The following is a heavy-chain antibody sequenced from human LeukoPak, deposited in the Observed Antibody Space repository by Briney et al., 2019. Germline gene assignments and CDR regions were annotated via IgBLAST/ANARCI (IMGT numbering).Heavy chain of an antibody. CDR3: ARRDYYYYYMDV. J-gene: IGHJ6*03. CDR2: IYTCGST. CDR1: GGSISSYY. V-gene: IGHV4-4*09. Sequence: SETLSLTCTVSGGSISSYYWSWIRQPPGKGLEWIGYIYTCGSTNYNPSLKGRVTISVDTSKNQFSLKLSSVTAADTAVYYCARRDYYYYYMDVWGKGTTVTVSS.